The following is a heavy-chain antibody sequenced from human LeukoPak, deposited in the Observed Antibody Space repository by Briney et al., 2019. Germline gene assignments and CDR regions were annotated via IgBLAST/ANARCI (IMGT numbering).Heavy chain of an antibody. CDR3: ARDGYGDRLERKGTGPIWYFDL. CDR1: GFTFTTYC. V-gene: IGHV3-7*01. D-gene: IGHD4-17*01. J-gene: IGHJ2*01. Sequence: PGGSLRLSCAASGFTFTTYCMSWVRQAPGKGLEWVANIKQDGSEKYYVDSVKGRFTVSRDNAKNSLYLQMNSLRAEDTAVYYCARDGYGDRLERKGTGPIWYFDLWGRGTLVTVSS. CDR2: IKQDGSEK.